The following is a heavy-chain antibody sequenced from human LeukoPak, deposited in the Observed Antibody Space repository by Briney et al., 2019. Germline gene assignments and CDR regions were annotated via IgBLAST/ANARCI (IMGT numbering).Heavy chain of an antibody. CDR2: MNPNSGNT. Sequence: GASVKVSCKASGYTFTSYDINWVRQATGQGLEWMGWMNPNSGNTGYAQKFQGRVTMTRNTSIGTAYMELSSLRSEDTAVYYCARRLAAAGTGRYYYYYMDVWGKGTTVTVSS. D-gene: IGHD6-13*01. CDR3: ARRLAAAGTGRYYYYYMDV. CDR1: GYTFTSYD. V-gene: IGHV1-8*01. J-gene: IGHJ6*03.